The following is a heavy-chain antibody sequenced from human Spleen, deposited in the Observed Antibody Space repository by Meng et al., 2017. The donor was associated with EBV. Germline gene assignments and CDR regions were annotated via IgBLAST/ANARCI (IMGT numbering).Heavy chain of an antibody. D-gene: IGHD3-16*01. CDR3: ATGWGKANY. Sequence: VQLQPLGPGLLKPSETLSLTCTVYGDSFSAYYWRWIRQPPGRGLEWIGDVIHSGNTSYSPSLKSRVTISVDTSKRQFSLKLRSMTAADTAVYYCATGWGKANYWGQGTLVTVSS. CDR2: VIHSGNT. CDR1: GDSFSAYY. V-gene: IGHV4-34*12. J-gene: IGHJ4*02.